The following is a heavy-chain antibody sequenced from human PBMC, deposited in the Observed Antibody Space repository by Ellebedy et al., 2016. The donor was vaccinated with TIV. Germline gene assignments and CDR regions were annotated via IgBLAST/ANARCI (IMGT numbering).Heavy chain of an antibody. Sequence: GESLKISCAVSGFTFSSYWMSWVRQAPGKGLEWVANINEDGTKKHYVYSVRGRFTISRDYAGNSLFLQMNSLGAEDTAVYYCARAIYGASYLWGRGTLVTVSS. V-gene: IGHV3-7*01. CDR3: ARAIYGASYL. D-gene: IGHD4-17*01. J-gene: IGHJ2*01. CDR1: GFTFSSYW. CDR2: INEDGTKK.